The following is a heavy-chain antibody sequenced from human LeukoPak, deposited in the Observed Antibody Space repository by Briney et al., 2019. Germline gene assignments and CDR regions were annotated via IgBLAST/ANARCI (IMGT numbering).Heavy chain of an antibody. CDR2: IIPIFGTA. CDR3: ASSLAYCGGDCYYTLRYFDL. CDR1: GGTFSSYA. J-gene: IGHJ2*01. Sequence: GASVKVSCKASGGTFSSYAISWVRQAPGQGREWMGGIIPIFGTANYAQKFQGRVTITADKFTSTAYMELSSLRSEDTAVYYCASSLAYCGGDCYYTLRYFDLWGRGTLVTVSS. D-gene: IGHD2-21*02. V-gene: IGHV1-69*06.